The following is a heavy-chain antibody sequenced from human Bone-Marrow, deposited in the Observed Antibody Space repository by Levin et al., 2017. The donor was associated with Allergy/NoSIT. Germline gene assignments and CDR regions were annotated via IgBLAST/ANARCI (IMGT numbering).Heavy chain of an antibody. J-gene: IGHJ4*02. V-gene: IGHV3-33*01. D-gene: IGHD3-10*01. Sequence: LSLTCAASGFSFSNFGMHWVRQAPGKGLDWVAVIWYDGSYTRYGDSVRGRFTMSRDDSKNTVFLQMNSLNKEDTAIYYCARDVYSFGSRRSPPGYWGQGTLVTVSS. CDR3: ARDVYSFGSRRSPPGY. CDR1: GFSFSNFG. CDR2: IWYDGSYT.